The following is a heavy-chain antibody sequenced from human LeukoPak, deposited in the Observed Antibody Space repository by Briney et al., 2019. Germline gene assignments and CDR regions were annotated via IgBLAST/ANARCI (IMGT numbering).Heavy chain of an antibody. CDR1: GFTFSSYG. D-gene: IGHD2-2*01. V-gene: IGHV3-30*02. Sequence: GGSLRLSCAASGFTFSSYGMHWVRQAPGKGLEWVAFIRYDGSNKYYADSVKGRFTISRDNSKNTLYLQMNSLRAEDTAVYYCARGVVPAAYYNWFDPWGQGTLVTVSS. CDR3: ARGVVPAAYYNWFDP. J-gene: IGHJ5*02. CDR2: IRYDGSNK.